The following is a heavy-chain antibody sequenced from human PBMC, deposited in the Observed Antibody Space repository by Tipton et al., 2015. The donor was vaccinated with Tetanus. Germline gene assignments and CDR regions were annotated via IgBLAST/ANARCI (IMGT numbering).Heavy chain of an antibody. CDR1: GGSISSGGYY. CDR3: AREQARGARGWSSFDY. J-gene: IGHJ4*02. D-gene: IGHD1-26*01. Sequence: LRLSCTVSGGSISSGGYYWSWIRQHPGKGLEWIGDIYYSGSTYYNPSLKSRVTISVDTSKNQFSLKVNSVTAAGAAVYYCAREQARGARGWSSFDYWGQGTLVTVSS. CDR2: IYYSGST. V-gene: IGHV4-31*03.